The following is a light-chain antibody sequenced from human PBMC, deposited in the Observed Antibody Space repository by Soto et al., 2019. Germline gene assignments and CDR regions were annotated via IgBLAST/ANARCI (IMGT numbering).Light chain of an antibody. CDR2: SNN. J-gene: IGLJ1*01. CDR3: AAWDDGLNGFWV. CDR1: SPNIGSNT. Sequence: QSVLTQPPSASGTPGQRVAISCSGSSPNIGSNTVNWYQQLPGTAPKVLIYSNNQRPSGVPARFSGSKSGTSASLAISGLQSEDEADYYCAAWDDGLNGFWVFGTGTKVTVL. V-gene: IGLV1-44*01.